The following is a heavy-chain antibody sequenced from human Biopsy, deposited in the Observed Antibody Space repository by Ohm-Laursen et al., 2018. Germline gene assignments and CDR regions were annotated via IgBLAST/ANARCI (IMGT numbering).Heavy chain of an antibody. CDR2: ISVSGSST. J-gene: IGHJ3*02. CDR3: AGSLSGDYVYDAFDI. CDR1: GFTFNTYA. Sequence: SLRLSCSASGFTFNTYAMTWVRQAPGKGLEWVSGISVSGSSTFQADSVKDRFTISRDNSKSTLYLQMNSLRADDTAVYYCAGSLSGDYVYDAFDIWGQGALVIVS. V-gene: IGHV3-23*01. D-gene: IGHD3-16*01.